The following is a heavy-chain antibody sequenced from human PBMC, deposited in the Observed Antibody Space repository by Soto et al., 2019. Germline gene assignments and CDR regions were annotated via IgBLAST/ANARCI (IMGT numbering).Heavy chain of an antibody. CDR1: GFSLTTSGVS. D-gene: IGHD1-26*01. Sequence: QITLKESGPTLVNPTQTLTLTCTFSGFSLTTSGVSVGWVRQPPGKALEWLALIFWDDDKRYSPALKSRLTATKDTAKTQVVLTVTKVDPVDTATYYCAHGSTRTGMLAYWGQGIRVSVSS. CDR2: IFWDDDK. J-gene: IGHJ4*02. V-gene: IGHV2-5*02. CDR3: AHGSTRTGMLAY.